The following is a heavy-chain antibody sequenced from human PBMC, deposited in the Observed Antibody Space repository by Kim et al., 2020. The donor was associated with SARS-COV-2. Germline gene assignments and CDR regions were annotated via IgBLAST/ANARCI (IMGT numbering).Heavy chain of an antibody. CDR2: ISYSGIT. V-gene: IGHV4-59*01. CDR3: AREPMHSYDDSSGYYTDAFDL. CDR1: GGSFSSNY. J-gene: IGHJ3*01. Sequence: SETLSLTCSVSGGSFSSNYWNWVRQPPGKGLEWIGYISYSGITNYNPSLRSRITISVDTSNNQFSLKLSSVTAADTAVYYCAREPMHSYDDSSGYYTDAFDLWGQGTLLTVSS. D-gene: IGHD3-22*01.